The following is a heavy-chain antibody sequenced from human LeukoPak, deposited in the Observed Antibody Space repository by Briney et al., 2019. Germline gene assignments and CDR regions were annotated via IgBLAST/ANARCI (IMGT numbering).Heavy chain of an antibody. D-gene: IGHD2-8*02. Sequence: GGSLRLSCATSGFTFSNHAMTWVRQAPGKGLEWVSAISADAVDTFYAPSVKGRFTISRDNSKNTMYLQINSLRAEDTAIYYCAKDVWWSVSWGQGTLVTVSS. CDR2: ISADAVDT. J-gene: IGHJ5*02. V-gene: IGHV3-23*01. CDR1: GFTFSNHA. CDR3: AKDVWWSVS.